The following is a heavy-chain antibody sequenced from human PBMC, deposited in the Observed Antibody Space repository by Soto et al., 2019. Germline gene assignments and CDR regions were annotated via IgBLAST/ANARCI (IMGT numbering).Heavy chain of an antibody. CDR2: IIPIFGTA. D-gene: IGHD2-15*01. CDR1: GYTFTSYC. V-gene: IGHV1-69*13. CDR3: ARYCSGGSCLYGMDV. J-gene: IGHJ6*02. Sequence: SVKASCKASGYTFTSYCISWVLQAPGQGLEWMGGIIPIFGTANYAQKFQGRVTITADESTSTAYMELSSLRSEDTAVYYCARYCSGGSCLYGMDVWGQGTTVTVS.